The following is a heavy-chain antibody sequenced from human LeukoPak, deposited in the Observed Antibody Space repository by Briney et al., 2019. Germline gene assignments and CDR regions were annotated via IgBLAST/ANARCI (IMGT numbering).Heavy chain of an antibody. Sequence: SETLSLTCTVSNGSINNYYWSWIRQPPGKGLAWIGYISYSGSTNYSPSLKSRVTISVDSSKHQFSLKLNSVTAAGTAVYYCARGGYTGTSFNYWGQGTLVTVSS. CDR1: NGSINNYY. D-gene: IGHD5-12*01. J-gene: IGHJ4*02. CDR3: ARGGYTGTSFNY. CDR2: ISYSGST. V-gene: IGHV4-59*08.